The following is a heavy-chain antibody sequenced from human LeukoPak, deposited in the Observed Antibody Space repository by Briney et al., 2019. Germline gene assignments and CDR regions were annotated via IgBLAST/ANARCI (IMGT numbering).Heavy chain of an antibody. D-gene: IGHD1-1*01. CDR3: AIATTGRGAFGS. CDR1: GFTFSDFW. CDR2: TNEAGGDK. V-gene: IGHV3-7*01. J-gene: IGHJ4*02. Sequence: GGTLRLPCAASGFTFSDFWMSWVRQAPRKGLECVASTNEAGGDKYYVDSVKGRFTISRDNSKNSLSLQMNSLTAEDTAIYYCAIATTGRGAFGSWGQGTLVSVSS.